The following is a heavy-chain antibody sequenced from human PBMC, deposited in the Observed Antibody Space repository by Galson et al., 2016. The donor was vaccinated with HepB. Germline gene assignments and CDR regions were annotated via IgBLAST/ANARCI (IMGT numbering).Heavy chain of an antibody. J-gene: IGHJ4*02. CDR1: GFTFSTYA. D-gene: IGHD5-18*01. Sequence: SLRLSCAASGFTFSTYAMSWVRQTPGKGLEWVSGISGRGDTTNYVDSVKGRFTVSRDNSKNTLYLQMNSLRAEDTAIYYCAKDHRIQLWLFGRIWVDYWGQGTLVTVSS. CDR3: AKDHRIQLWLFGRIWVDY. V-gene: IGHV3-23*01. CDR2: ISGRGDTT.